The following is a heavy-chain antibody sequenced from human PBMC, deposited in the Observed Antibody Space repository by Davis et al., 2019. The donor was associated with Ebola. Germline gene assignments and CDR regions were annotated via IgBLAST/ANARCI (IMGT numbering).Heavy chain of an antibody. Sequence: SETLSLTCTVSGDSIGRNIYYWTWIRQPPGKGLEWIGCIYYSGSTNYNPSLKSRVTISVDTSKNQFSLKLSSVTAADTAVYYCARRFLSGRRRPDAFDIWGQGTMVTVSS. CDR1: GDSIGRNIYY. V-gene: IGHV4-61*05. J-gene: IGHJ3*02. D-gene: IGHD1-26*01. CDR3: ARRFLSGRRRPDAFDI. CDR2: IYYSGST.